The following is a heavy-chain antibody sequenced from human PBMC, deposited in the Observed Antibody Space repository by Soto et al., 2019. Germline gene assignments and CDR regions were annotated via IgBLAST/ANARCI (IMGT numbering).Heavy chain of an antibody. CDR1: GGSISSGDYF. V-gene: IGHV4-30-4*01. D-gene: IGHD3-10*01. CDR2: ISYSGGP. CDR3: ASLYVSGGSPEY. J-gene: IGHJ1*01. Sequence: KTSETLSLTCTVSGGSISSGDYFWSWIHQPPGRDLEWIGHISYSGGPYYNPSLRSRLALSVDTSRNQFSLRLLSVTASDTAMYYCASLYVSGGSPEYWGEGAMVNVSA.